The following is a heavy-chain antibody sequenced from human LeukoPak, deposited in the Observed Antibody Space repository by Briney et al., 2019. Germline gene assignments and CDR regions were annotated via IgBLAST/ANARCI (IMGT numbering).Heavy chain of an antibody. CDR1: GFTFSSYS. J-gene: IGHJ3*02. V-gene: IGHV3-21*01. D-gene: IGHD3-3*01. Sequence: GGSLRLSCAASGFTFSSYSMNWVRQAPGKGLEWVSSISSSSSYIYYADSVKGRFTISRDNAKNSLYLQMNSLRAEDTAVYYCARDRSDTIFGVVTGAFDIWGQGTMVTVSS. CDR2: ISSSSSYI. CDR3: ARDRSDTIFGVVTGAFDI.